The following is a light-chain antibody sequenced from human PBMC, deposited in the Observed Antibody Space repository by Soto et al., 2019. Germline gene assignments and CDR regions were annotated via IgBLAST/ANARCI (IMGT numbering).Light chain of an antibody. Sequence: EIVMTQSPATLSVSPGERATLSCRASQSVSSNLAWYQQKPGQAPRLLIYDASSRATGVPDRFSGSGSGTDFTLTISRLEPEDFAVYYCQHCRPYGDSPPLTFGGGTKVDIK. CDR3: QHCRPYGDSPPLT. CDR1: QSVSSN. V-gene: IGKV3D-20*02. J-gene: IGKJ4*01. CDR2: DAS.